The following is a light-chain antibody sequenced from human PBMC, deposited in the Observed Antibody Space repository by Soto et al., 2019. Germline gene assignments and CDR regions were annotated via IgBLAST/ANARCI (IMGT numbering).Light chain of an antibody. J-gene: IGKJ1*01. CDR1: QGISTY. Sequence: DIQMTQSPSSLSASVGYRVTITCRASQGISTYLNWYQQKPGKAPKVLIYAASSLQSGVPSRFSGSGSETDFTLTISSLQPEDFATYSCQQSNSITWTFGQGTTVDIK. V-gene: IGKV1-39*01. CDR2: AAS. CDR3: QQSNSITWT.